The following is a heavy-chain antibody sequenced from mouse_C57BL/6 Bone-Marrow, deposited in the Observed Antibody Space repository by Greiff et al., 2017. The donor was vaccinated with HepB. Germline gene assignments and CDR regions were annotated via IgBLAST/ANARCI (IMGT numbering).Heavy chain of an antibody. Sequence: EVKLQQSGPELVKPGASVKMSCKASGYTFTDYNMHWVKQSHGKSLEWIGYINPNSGGTSYNQKFKGKATLTVNKSSSTAYMELRSLTSEDSAVYYCDRWGLIWSLDYWGQGSTLTVSS. J-gene: IGHJ2*01. CDR1: GYTFTDYN. V-gene: IGHV1-22*01. CDR3: DRWGLIWSLDY. CDR2: INPNSGGT. D-gene: IGHD2-1*01.